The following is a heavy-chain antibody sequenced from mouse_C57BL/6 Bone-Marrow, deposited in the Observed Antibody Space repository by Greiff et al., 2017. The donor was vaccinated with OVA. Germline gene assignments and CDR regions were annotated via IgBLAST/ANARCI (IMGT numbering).Heavy chain of an antibody. CDR1: GYTFTSYG. J-gene: IGHJ2*01. CDR3: ARIPDYFDY. Sequence: QVHVKQSGAELARPGASVKLSCKASGYTFTSYGISWVKQRTGQGLEWIGEIYPRSGNTYYNEKLKGKATLTADKSSSTAYMELRSLTSEDSAVYFCARIPDYFDYWGQGTTLTVSS. CDR2: IYPRSGNT. V-gene: IGHV1-81*01.